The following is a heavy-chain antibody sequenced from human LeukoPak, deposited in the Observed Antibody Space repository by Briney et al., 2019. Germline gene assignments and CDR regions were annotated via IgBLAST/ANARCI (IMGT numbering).Heavy chain of an antibody. D-gene: IGHD6-19*01. J-gene: IGHJ4*02. CDR2: ISWNSGSI. CDR1: GFIFNNYA. Sequence: GGSLRLSCAGSGFIFNNYAMHRVRQPPGKGLEWVSGISWNSGSIDYADSVKGRFTISRDNAKNSLYLQMSSLRVEDTAFYYCAKDNRRHYTSGPNPDSLHWGQGALVTVSS. CDR3: AKDNRRHYTSGPNPDSLH. V-gene: IGHV3-9*01.